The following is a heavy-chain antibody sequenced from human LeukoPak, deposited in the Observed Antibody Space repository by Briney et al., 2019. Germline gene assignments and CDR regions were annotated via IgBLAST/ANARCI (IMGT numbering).Heavy chain of an antibody. CDR2: IYYGGTS. D-gene: IGHD6-19*01. CDR1: GDSISSSGYY. CDR3: ARERGYSSGWYYFDY. Sequence: KSSETLSLTCTVSGDSISSSGYYWGWIRQSPAKGLEWIGSIYYGGTSYYNPSLKSRVTISVDTSKNQFSLKLSSVTAADTAVYYCARERGYSSGWYYFDYWGQGTLVTVSS. V-gene: IGHV4-39*07. J-gene: IGHJ4*02.